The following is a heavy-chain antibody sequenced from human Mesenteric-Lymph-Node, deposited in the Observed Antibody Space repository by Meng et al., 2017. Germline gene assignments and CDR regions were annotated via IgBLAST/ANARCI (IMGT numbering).Heavy chain of an antibody. CDR3: VRDDWGPGDY. CDR1: GFTFLPYW. Sequence: GESLKISCEVSGFTFLPYWMSWVRQASGKGLEWVANIDPVGSVRFYVDSVKGRFTISRDNPKNSLYLQMNSLRVEDTAVYYCVRDDWGPGDYWDQGTLVIVSS. D-gene: IGHD3-9*01. J-gene: IGHJ4*02. V-gene: IGHV3-7*01. CDR2: IDPVGSVR.